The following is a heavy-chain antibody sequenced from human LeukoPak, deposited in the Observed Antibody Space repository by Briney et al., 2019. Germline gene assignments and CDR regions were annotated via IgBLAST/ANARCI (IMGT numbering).Heavy chain of an antibody. CDR2: ISGSGGST. CDR3: AKDLMYYDILTGVTVGYFDY. Sequence: GGSLRLSCAASGFTFSSYAMSWVRQAPGKGLEWVSAISGSGGSTYYADSVKGRFTISRDNSKNTLYLQMNSLRAEDTAVYYCAKDLMYYDILTGVTVGYFDYWAREPWSPSPQ. V-gene: IGHV3-23*01. D-gene: IGHD3-9*01. J-gene: IGHJ4*02. CDR1: GFTFSSYA.